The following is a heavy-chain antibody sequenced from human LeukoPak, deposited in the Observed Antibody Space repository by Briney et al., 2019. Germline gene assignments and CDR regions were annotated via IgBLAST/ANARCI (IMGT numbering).Heavy chain of an antibody. J-gene: IGHJ6*02. CDR2: IYSGGST. CDR1: GFTVSSNY. V-gene: IGHV3-53*01. D-gene: IGHD6-13*01. CDR3: ARVAAESSYYYGMDV. Sequence: GGSLRLSCAASGFTVSSNYMSWVRQAPGKGLEWVSVIYSGGSTYYADSVKGRFTISRDNSKNTLYLQMNSLRAEDTAAYYCARVAAESSYYYGMDVWGQGTTVTVSS.